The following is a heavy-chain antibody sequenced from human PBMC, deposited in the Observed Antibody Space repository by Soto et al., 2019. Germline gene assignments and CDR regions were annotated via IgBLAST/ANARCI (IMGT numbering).Heavy chain of an antibody. V-gene: IGHV5-51*01. CDR3: ARHNRYSSTWFEGWFDP. D-gene: IGHD6-13*01. J-gene: IGHJ5*02. CDR2: IHPGDSDT. Sequence: LGESLKISCQGSGYSFTNYWVGWVRQIPGRGLEWMGIIHPGDSDTRYSPFFQGQVTISADKSISTAYLQWSSLKASDTAMYYCARHNRYSSTWFEGWFDPWGQGTLVTVPQ. CDR1: GYSFTNYW.